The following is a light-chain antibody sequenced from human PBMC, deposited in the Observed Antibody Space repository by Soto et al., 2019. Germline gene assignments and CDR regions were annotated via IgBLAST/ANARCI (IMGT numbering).Light chain of an antibody. V-gene: IGKV1-5*01. CDR1: QSVRTW. CDR3: HHYHTYPYS. CDR2: DAS. J-gene: IGKJ2*01. Sequence: DIQMTQSPSTLSASVGDRVTITCRASQSVRTWLAWYQQRPGRAPKLLIYDASSLETGVPSRFSGSGAGTEFTLTLNNLQPEDFAIYYCHHYHTYPYSFGQGTKLEIK.